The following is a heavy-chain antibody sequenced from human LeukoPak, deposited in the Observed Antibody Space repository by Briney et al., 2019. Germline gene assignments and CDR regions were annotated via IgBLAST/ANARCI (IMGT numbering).Heavy chain of an antibody. CDR1: GYSFTSYW. CDR2: IYPGDSDT. D-gene: IGHD3-9*01. CDR3: ARRKYDILTGYYNGLVRGAYFDY. V-gene: IGHV5-51*01. J-gene: IGHJ4*02. Sequence: GESLKISCKGSGYSFTSYWIGWVRQMPGKGLEGMGIIYPGDSDTRYSPSFQGQVTISADKSISTAYLQWSSLKASDTAMYYCARRKYDILTGYYNGLVRGAYFDYWGQGTLVTASS.